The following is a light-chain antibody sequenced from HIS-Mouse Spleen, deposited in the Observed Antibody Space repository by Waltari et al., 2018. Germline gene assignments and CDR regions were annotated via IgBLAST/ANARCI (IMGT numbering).Light chain of an antibody. Sequence: DIVMTQSPDSLAVSLGERATINCKSSQSVLYSSNNKNYLAWYQQKPGRPPKLLISWASTRESGVPDRFSGSGSGTDFTLTISSLQAEDVAVYYCQQYYSTPYTFGQGTKLEIK. CDR1: QSVLYSSNNKNY. J-gene: IGKJ2*01. CDR3: QQYYSTPYT. CDR2: WAS. V-gene: IGKV4-1*01.